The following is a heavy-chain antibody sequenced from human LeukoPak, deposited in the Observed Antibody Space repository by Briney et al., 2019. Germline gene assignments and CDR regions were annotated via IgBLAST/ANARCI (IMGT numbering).Heavy chain of an antibody. J-gene: IGHJ4*02. CDR2: IKLHGSEK. CDR3: ARDRQIAY. Sequence: GGSLRLSCAASGFTFGNYWLTWVRQVQGKGLEWVANIKLHGSEKHYVDSVKGRFTISRDNAKNSLYLQMNSLRVEDTAVYYCARDRQIAYWGQGTLVTVSS. V-gene: IGHV3-7*01. CDR1: GFTFGNYW.